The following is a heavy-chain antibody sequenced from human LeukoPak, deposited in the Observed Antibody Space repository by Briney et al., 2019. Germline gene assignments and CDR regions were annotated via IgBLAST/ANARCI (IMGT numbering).Heavy chain of an antibody. D-gene: IGHD1-26*01. V-gene: IGHV3-11*01. J-gene: IGHJ4*02. CDR3: AREPSIVGATTGYFDY. Sequence: GGSLRLCCAASGFTFSDYYMSWIRQAPGKGLEWVSYISSSGSTIYYADSVKGRFTISRDNAKNSLYLQMNSLRAEDTAVYYCAREPSIVGATTGYFDYWGQGTLVTVSS. CDR2: ISSSGSTI. CDR1: GFTFSDYY.